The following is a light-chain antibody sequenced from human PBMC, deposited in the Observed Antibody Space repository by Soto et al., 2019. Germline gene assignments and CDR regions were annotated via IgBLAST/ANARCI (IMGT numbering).Light chain of an antibody. Sequence: IVMTQSPDILAVSPGETVTLSCRASQSLNDNLAWYQQKPGQAPRLLIFRASSRASGVPARFSGGGSGTEFTLTIRTLQSEDFAVYFCQQYGNWPPWTFGPGTRWIS. V-gene: IGKV3-15*01. CDR3: QQYGNWPPWT. J-gene: IGKJ1*01. CDR1: QSLNDN. CDR2: RAS.